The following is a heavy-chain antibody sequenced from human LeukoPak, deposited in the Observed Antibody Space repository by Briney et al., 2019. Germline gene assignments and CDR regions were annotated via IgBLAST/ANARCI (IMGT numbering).Heavy chain of an antibody. D-gene: IGHD6-19*01. CDR3: AKDLGAVTRYYYYYGMDV. Sequence: GGSLGLSCAASGFTFSSYAMSWVRQAPGKGLEWVAVISYDGSNKYYADSVKGRFTISRDNSKNTLYLQMNSLRAEDTAVYYCAKDLGAVTRYYYYYGMDVWGQGTTVTVSS. CDR2: ISYDGSNK. J-gene: IGHJ6*02. V-gene: IGHV3-30*18. CDR1: GFTFSSYA.